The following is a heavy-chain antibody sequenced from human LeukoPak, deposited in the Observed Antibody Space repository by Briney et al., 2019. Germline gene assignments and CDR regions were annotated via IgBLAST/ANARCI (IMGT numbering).Heavy chain of an antibody. V-gene: IGHV3-30*02. CDR2: IRYDGSNK. CDR1: GFTFSSYG. Sequence: GGSLRLSCAASGFTFSSYGMHWVRQAPGKGLEWVAFIRYDGSNKYYADSVKGRFTISRDNSKNTLYLQMNSLRAEDTAVYYCAKVATRGYSYGLRGWSGAFDIWGQGTMVTVSS. J-gene: IGHJ3*02. D-gene: IGHD5-18*01. CDR3: AKVATRGYSYGLRGWSGAFDI.